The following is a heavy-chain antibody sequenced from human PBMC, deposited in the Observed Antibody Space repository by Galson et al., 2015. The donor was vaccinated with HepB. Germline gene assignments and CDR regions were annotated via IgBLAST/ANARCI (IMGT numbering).Heavy chain of an antibody. J-gene: IGHJ6*02. CDR3: ARGGGYCSSTSCYDYYYYGMDV. V-gene: IGHV1-46*04. CDR2: INPSGGST. Sequence: SVKVSCKASGYTFTSYYMHWVRQAPGQGLEWMGIINPSGGSTSYAQKLQGRVTMTRDTSTSTVYMELSSLRSEDTAVYYCARGGGYCSSTSCYDYYYYGMDVWGQGTTVTVSS. D-gene: IGHD2-2*01. CDR1: GYTFTSYY.